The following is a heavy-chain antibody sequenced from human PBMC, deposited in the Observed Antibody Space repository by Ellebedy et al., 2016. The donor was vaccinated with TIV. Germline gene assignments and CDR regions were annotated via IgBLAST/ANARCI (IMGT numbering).Heavy chain of an antibody. CDR3: ASHLNADYLYWFDP. D-gene: IGHD4-17*01. Sequence: PSETLSLTCTVSGGSISSNSWSWIRQPPGRGLEWIGFIYHSGFTNYNPSLKSRVTMSVDTSKNQFSLKLNSVTAADTAVYYCASHLNADYLYWFDPWGQGTLVTVSS. V-gene: IGHV4-59*08. CDR2: IYHSGFT. CDR1: GGSISSNS. J-gene: IGHJ5*02.